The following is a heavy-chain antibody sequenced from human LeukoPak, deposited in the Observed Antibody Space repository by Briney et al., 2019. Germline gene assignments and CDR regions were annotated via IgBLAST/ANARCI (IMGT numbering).Heavy chain of an antibody. Sequence: PSETLSLTCIVSGGPISTNTYYWGWIRLPPGKGLEWIGEIHHRGTTYYNPSLRSRVTISVDTSKNQFSLRLTSVTAADTAVYYCARVTYNGYQHFDYWGQGNLVTVS. V-gene: IGHV4-39*07. CDR3: ARVTYNGYQHFDY. D-gene: IGHD3-10*01. J-gene: IGHJ4*02. CDR2: IHHRGTT. CDR1: GGPISTNTYY.